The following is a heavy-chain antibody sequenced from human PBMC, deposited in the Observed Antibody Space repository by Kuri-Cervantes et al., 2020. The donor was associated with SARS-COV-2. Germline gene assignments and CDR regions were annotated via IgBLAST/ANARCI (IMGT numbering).Heavy chain of an antibody. D-gene: IGHD4/OR15-4a*01. CDR1: GGSISSGDYY. Sequence: LRLSCTVSGGSISSGDYYWSWIRQPPGKGLEWIGYIYYSGSTYYNPSLKSRVTISVDTSKNQFSLKLSSVTAADTAVYYCAGTIMVQAFDIWGQGTMVTVSS. CDR3: AGTIMVQAFDI. J-gene: IGHJ3*02. CDR2: IYYSGST. V-gene: IGHV4-30-4*08.